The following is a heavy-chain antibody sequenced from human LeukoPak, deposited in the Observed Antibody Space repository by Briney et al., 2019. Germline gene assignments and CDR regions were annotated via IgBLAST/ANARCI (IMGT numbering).Heavy chain of an antibody. CDR2: IRSSSSSI. CDR3: ARRLKTAVTSYYFDS. D-gene: IGHD4-17*01. V-gene: IGHV3-21*01. CDR1: GFTFHTFT. J-gene: IGHJ4*02. Sequence: GGSLRLSCAASGFTFHTFTMNWVRQAPGKGLEWVSAIRSSSSSIYYADSVKGRFTISRDNSKNSLYLQMNSLTAEDTAVYFCARRLKTAVTSYYFDSWGQGTLVTVSS.